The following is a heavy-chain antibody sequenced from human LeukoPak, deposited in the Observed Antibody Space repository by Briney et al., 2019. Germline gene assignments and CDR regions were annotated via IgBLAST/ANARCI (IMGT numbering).Heavy chain of an antibody. J-gene: IGHJ4*02. Sequence: GGSLRLSCAASGFTFSNYNMNWVRQAPGKGLEWVSSITSTSSYMYYADSVKGRFTISRGNAKNSLYLQMNSLRAEDTAVYYCARDCGGDCYLDYWGQGTRVTVSS. V-gene: IGHV3-21*06. CDR3: ARDCGGDCYLDY. D-gene: IGHD2-21*02. CDR1: GFTFSNYN. CDR2: ITSTSSYM.